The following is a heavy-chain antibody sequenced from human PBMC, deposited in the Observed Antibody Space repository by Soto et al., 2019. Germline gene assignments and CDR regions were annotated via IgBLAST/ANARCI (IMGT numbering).Heavy chain of an antibody. CDR2: INHSGST. Sequence: SETLSLTCAVYGGSFSGYYWSWIRQPPGKGLEWIGEINHSGSTNYNPSLKSRVTFTRDTSAGTVYMQLSSLTSEDTAVYYCARDDPGFSGSHYIDYFNYGGQGALVTVSS. V-gene: IGHV4-34*01. J-gene: IGHJ4*02. CDR3: ARDDPGFSGSHYIDYFNY. CDR1: GGSFSGYY. D-gene: IGHD1-26*01.